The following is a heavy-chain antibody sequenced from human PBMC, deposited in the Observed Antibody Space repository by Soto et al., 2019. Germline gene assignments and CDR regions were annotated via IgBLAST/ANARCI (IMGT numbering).Heavy chain of an antibody. CDR3: ARLISPTYYDFWSGYFNRKNSDY. D-gene: IGHD3-3*01. CDR1: GGSISSSSYY. J-gene: IGHJ4*02. CDR2: IYYSGST. V-gene: IGHV4-39*01. Sequence: SETLSLTCTVSGGSISSSSYYWGWIRQPPGKGLEWIGSIYYSGSTYYNPSLKSRVTISVDTSKNQFSLKLSSVTAADTAVYYCARLISPTYYDFWSGYFNRKNSDYWGQGTLVTVSS.